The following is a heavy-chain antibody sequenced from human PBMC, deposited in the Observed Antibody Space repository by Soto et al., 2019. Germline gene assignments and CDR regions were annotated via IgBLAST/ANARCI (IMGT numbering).Heavy chain of an antibody. J-gene: IGHJ4*02. D-gene: IGHD5-12*01. Sequence: ASVKVSCKASGYTFTSYGISWVRQAPGQGLEWIGWISAYNGNTNYAQKLQGRVTMTTDTSTSTAYMELRSLRSDDTAVYYCARDPYSGYDYSFDYWGQGTLVTVSS. CDR3: ARDPYSGYDYSFDY. CDR1: GYTFTSYG. V-gene: IGHV1-18*01. CDR2: ISAYNGNT.